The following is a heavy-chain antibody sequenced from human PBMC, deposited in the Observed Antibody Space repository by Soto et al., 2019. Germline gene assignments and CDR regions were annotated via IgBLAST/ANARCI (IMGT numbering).Heavy chain of an antibody. CDR2: IYYSGST. V-gene: IGHV4-59*08. D-gene: IGHD4-17*01. CDR3: ARQTRGDYPKYYFDY. Sequence: SETLSLTCTVSGGSISSYYWSWIRQPPGKGLEWIGYIYYSGSTNYNPSLKSRVTISVDTSKNQFSLKLSSVTAADTAVYYCARQTRGDYPKYYFDYWGQAPLVTVSS. J-gene: IGHJ4*02. CDR1: GGSISSYY.